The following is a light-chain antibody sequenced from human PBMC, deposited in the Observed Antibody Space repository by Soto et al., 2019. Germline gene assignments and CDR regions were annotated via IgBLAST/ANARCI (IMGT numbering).Light chain of an antibody. J-gene: IGLJ3*02. Sequence: QSALTQPASVSGSPGQSITISCTGTSSDVGSYNLVSWYQQHPGKAPKLIIYEGSKRPSGVSNRFSGSKSGNTASLTISGLQAEDEADYYCCSYAVSSPGVFGRGTKLTVL. CDR1: SSDVGSYNL. CDR3: CSYAVSSPGV. CDR2: EGS. V-gene: IGLV2-23*01.